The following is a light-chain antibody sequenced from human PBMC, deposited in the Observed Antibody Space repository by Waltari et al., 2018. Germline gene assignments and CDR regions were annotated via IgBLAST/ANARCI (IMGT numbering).Light chain of an antibody. CDR2: KDT. CDR1: VLAEKY. V-gene: IGLV3-27*01. J-gene: IGLJ2*01. Sequence: DLAQPFSVSVSPGQTATITCSGAVLAEKYVRWFQQRPGQAPTLILYKDTERPSGIPERFSGSSSGSTVTLTIRGALLEDEADYHCHAAADNNWFFGGGTKLTVL. CDR3: HAAADNNWF.